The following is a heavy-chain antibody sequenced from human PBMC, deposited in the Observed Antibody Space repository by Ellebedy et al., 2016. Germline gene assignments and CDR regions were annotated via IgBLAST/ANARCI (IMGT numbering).Heavy chain of an antibody. CDR1: GFTFSTYA. Sequence: GESLKISCAASGFTFSTYAMSWVRQAPGKGLEWVSVISGGGGSTYYADSVKGRFTISRDNSKNTVYLQMNSLRAEDTAVYYCAREITFGGVIVGAFDIWGQGTMVTVSS. CDR3: AREITFGGVIVGAFDI. CDR2: ISGGGGST. J-gene: IGHJ3*02. D-gene: IGHD3-16*02. V-gene: IGHV3-23*01.